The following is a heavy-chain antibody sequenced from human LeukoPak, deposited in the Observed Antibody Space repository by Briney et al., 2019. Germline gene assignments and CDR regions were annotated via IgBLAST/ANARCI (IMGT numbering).Heavy chain of an antibody. J-gene: IGHJ5*02. D-gene: IGHD3-22*01. CDR1: GASIRSSY. CDR3: ARLDRSGYEMGGTRFDP. V-gene: IGHV4-59*08. Sequence: SQTLSLTCTVSGASIRSSYWSWLRQPPGKGLEWIGYIYYTGGTNSNPSLKSRVTVSVDTSKNQFSLKLNSMTAADTAVYYCARLDRSGYEMGGTRFDPWGQGTLVTVSS. CDR2: IYYTGGT.